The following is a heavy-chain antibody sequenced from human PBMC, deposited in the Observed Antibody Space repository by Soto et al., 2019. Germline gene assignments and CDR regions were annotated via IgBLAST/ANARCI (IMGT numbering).Heavy chain of an antibody. D-gene: IGHD4-4*01. CDR1: GFTFSSYA. CDR2: ISGSGVST. CDR3: AKDYSNLRGYYFDY. J-gene: IGHJ4*02. V-gene: IGHV3-23*01. Sequence: EVQLLESGGGLVQPGGSLRLSCAASGFTFSSYAMSWVRQAPGKGLEWVSAISGSGVSTCYADPVKGRFTISRDNSKNTLYLQMNSLRAEDTAVYYCAKDYSNLRGYYFDYWGQGTLVTVSS.